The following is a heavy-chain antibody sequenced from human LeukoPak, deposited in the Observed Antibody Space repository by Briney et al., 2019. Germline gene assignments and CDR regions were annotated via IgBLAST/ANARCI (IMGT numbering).Heavy chain of an antibody. CDR3: ARVRDPYYYYMDV. CDR1: GFTFSSYI. J-gene: IGHJ6*03. V-gene: IGHV3-21*01. CDR2: ISSTSSYI. Sequence: GGSLRLSCAASGFTFSSYIINWVRQAPGKGLEWVSSISSTSSYIYYTDSVKGRFTISRDNAKNSLYLQMNSLRAEDTAVYYCARVRDPYYYYMDVWGKGTTVTVSS.